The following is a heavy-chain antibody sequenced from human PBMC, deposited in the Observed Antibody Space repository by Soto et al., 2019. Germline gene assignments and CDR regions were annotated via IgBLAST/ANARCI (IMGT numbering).Heavy chain of an antibody. D-gene: IGHD3-10*02. CDR1: GGSISSSNW. CDR2: IYHSGST. Sequence: QVQLQESGPGLVKPSGTLSLTCAVSGGSISSSNWWSWVRQHPGKWLEWIGEIYHSGSTNYNPSLKSRVTISVDKSKNQFSLKLSSVTAADTAVYYCSSVRGGYYYAMDVWGQGTTVTVSS. CDR3: SSVRGGYYYAMDV. J-gene: IGHJ6*02. V-gene: IGHV4-4*02.